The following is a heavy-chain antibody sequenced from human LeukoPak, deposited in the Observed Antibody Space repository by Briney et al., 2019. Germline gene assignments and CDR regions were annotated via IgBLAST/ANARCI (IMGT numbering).Heavy chain of an antibody. CDR3: ARDQAARPLGY. CDR1: GFIFSSCW. D-gene: IGHD6-6*01. Sequence: GGSLRLSCAASGFIFSSCWMSWVRQAPGKGLEWVANIKEDGSEKYYVDSVKGRFTISRDNAKNLLYLQIYSLRAEDTAVYYCARDQAARPLGYWGQGTLVTVFS. V-gene: IGHV3-7*01. CDR2: IKEDGSEK. J-gene: IGHJ4*02.